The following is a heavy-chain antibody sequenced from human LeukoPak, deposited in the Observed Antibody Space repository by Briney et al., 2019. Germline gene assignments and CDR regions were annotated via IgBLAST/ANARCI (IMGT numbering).Heavy chain of an antibody. V-gene: IGHV3-7*01. CDR1: GFTFSSYW. Sequence: GGSLRLSCAASGFTFSSYWMSWVRQDPGKGLEGVANIKQDGSEKYYVDSVKGRFTISRDNAKNSLYLQMNSLRAEDTAVYYCARVRCSCPYYMDVWGKGTTVTVSS. J-gene: IGHJ6*03. CDR3: ARVRCSCPYYMDV. D-gene: IGHD2-2*01. CDR2: IKQDGSEK.